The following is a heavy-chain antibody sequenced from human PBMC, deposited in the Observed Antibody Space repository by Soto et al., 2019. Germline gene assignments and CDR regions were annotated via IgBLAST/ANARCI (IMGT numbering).Heavy chain of an antibody. Sequence: QVQLQESGPGLVKPSQTLSLTCTVSGGSISSGGYYWSWIRQHPGKGLEWIGYIYYSGSTYYNPSLKSRVTISVDTSKNQFSLKMSAVTAADTAVYYCASDQGSSSWRGIDYWGQGTLVTVSS. V-gene: IGHV4-31*03. CDR2: IYYSGST. D-gene: IGHD6-13*01. J-gene: IGHJ4*02. CDR3: ASDQGSSSWRGIDY. CDR1: GGSISSGGYY.